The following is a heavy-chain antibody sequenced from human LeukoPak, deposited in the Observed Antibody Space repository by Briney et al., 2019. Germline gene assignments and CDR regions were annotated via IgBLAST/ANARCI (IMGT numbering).Heavy chain of an antibody. CDR1: GYSISSGYY. CDR3: ARGPEHYDILTGIDY. J-gene: IGHJ4*02. D-gene: IGHD3-9*01. CDR2: IYQSGST. Sequence: SETLSLTCTVSGYSISSGYYWGWIRQPPGKGLEWIGSIYQSGSTYYNPSLKSRVTISVDTSKNQFSLKLNSVTAADTAVYYCARGPEHYDILTGIDYWGQGTLVTVSS. V-gene: IGHV4-38-2*02.